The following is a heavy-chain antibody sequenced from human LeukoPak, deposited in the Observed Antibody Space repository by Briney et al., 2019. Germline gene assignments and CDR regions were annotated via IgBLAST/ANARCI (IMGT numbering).Heavy chain of an antibody. D-gene: IGHD6-13*01. J-gene: IGHJ4*02. Sequence: GGSLRLSCAASGFTFSSYAMHWVRQAPGKGLEYVSAISSNGGSTYYANSVKGRFTISRDNSKNTLYLQMGSLRAEDMAVYYCARGSYSSSWSSDYWGQGTLVTVSS. CDR3: ARGSYSSSWSSDY. CDR1: GFTFSSYA. V-gene: IGHV3-64*01. CDR2: ISSNGGST.